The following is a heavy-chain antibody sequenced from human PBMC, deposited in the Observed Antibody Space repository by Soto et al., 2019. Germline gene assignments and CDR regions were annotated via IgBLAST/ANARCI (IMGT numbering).Heavy chain of an antibody. D-gene: IGHD1-7*01. J-gene: IGHJ6*02. V-gene: IGHV1-69*01. Sequence: QVQLVQSGAEVKKPGSSVKVSCKASGGTFSSYAISWVRQAPGQGLEWMGGIIPIFGTATYAQKFQGRVTFTADQSTSTTYMELSSLKSEDKAVYYGASRYNWNYGYYYYGMDVWGQGTTVTVSS. CDR1: GGTFSSYA. CDR2: IIPIFGTA. CDR3: ASRYNWNYGYYYYGMDV.